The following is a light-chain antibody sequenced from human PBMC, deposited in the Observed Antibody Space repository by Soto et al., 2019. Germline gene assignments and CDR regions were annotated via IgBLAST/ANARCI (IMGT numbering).Light chain of an antibody. CDR1: QSLSSSY. CDR2: CAA. J-gene: IGKJ1*01. Sequence: VLTLSPDPLSFATMHRRTLXLMPSQSLSSSYCAWYQQKPGQAPSLLIYCAANRSTSVPDRFSGSGSGTDFTLTISRLEHEDFAVYYCQQYCNSPRWTFGQGTKVDIK. CDR3: QQYCNSPRWT. V-gene: IGKV3-20*01.